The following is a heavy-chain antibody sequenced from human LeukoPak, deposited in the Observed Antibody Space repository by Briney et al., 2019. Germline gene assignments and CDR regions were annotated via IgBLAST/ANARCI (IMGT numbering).Heavy chain of an antibody. J-gene: IGHJ5*02. CDR1: GGSISSYY. CDR2: IYTSRST. D-gene: IGHD2-2*01. V-gene: IGHV4-4*07. CDR3: AREKLGYCSSTRCDNWFDP. Sequence: SGTLSLTCSVSGGSISSYYWSWFGQPAGKGLEWMGRIYTSRSTNYNTSLKSRVTMSVDTSKSQFSRKLSSVTAADTAVDYGAREKLGYCSSTRCDNWFDPWGQGTLVTVSS.